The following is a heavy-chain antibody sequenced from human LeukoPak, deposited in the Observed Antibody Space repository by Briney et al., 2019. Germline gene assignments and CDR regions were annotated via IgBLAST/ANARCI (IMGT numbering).Heavy chain of an antibody. J-gene: IGHJ4*02. V-gene: IGHV3-66*01. Sequence: GGSLRLSCAASGFTFSSYSMNWVRQAPGKGLEWVSIIYSGGSTFYADSVKGRFTISRDDSEGVAYLQMNSLKTEDTAVYYCTRDQTPYYWGQGTLVTVSS. CDR1: GFTFSSYS. CDR2: IYSGGST. CDR3: TRDQTPYY.